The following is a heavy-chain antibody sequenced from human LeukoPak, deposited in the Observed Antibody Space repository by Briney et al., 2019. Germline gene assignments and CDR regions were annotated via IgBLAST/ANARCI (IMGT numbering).Heavy chain of an antibody. CDR2: INNDGSGT. CDR3: TRDLYGGFV. D-gene: IGHD5-12*01. V-gene: IGHV3-74*01. J-gene: IGHJ4*02. Sequence: GGSLKLSCAASGFTFSSYWMHWVRQVPGKGQVWVSRINNDGSGTLYADSVKGRFTISRDNANNTLYLQMNTLRAEDTAVYYCTRDLYGGFVWGQGTPVTVSS. CDR1: GFTFSSYW.